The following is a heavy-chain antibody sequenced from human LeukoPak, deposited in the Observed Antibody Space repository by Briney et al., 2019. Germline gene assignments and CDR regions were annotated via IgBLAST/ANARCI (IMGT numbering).Heavy chain of an antibody. CDR3: ARDNDGAFDV. CDR1: GFTFSSYE. D-gene: IGHD1-1*01. CDR2: IRSSGYPI. Sequence: GGSLRLSCAASGFTFSSYEMNWVRQAPGKALEWVSYIRSSGYPIYYADSVKGRFTISRDNANNSLYLQMSNLRAEDTAIYYCARDNDGAFDVWGQGTMVTVS. V-gene: IGHV3-48*03. J-gene: IGHJ3*01.